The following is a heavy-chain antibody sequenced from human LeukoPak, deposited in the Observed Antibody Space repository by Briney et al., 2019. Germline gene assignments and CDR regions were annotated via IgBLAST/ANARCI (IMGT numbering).Heavy chain of an antibody. V-gene: IGHV1-8*01. CDR3: ARARCGSGSWDCAFDI. J-gene: IGHJ3*02. Sequence: ASVKVSCKASVYTFTSYDIHWVPQATGQGLEWMGWMNPNSGNTGYTQNLQGRVTMTRNTSISTAYMELSSLRSEDTAVYYCARARCGSGSWDCAFDIWGQGTMVTVSS. D-gene: IGHD3-22*01. CDR2: MNPNSGNT. CDR1: VYTFTSYD.